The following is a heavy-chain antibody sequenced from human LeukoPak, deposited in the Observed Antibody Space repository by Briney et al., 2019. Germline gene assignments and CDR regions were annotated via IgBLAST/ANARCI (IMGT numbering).Heavy chain of an antibody. CDR1: GFTFSSYS. D-gene: IGHD3-9*01. Sequence: GGSLTLSCAASGFTFSSYSMNWVRQAPGQGLEWVSSISSSSSYIYYADSVKGRFTISRDNAKNSLYLQMNSLRAEDTAVYYCARGPTGSFDYWGQGTLVTVSS. CDR3: ARGPTGSFDY. J-gene: IGHJ4*02. CDR2: ISSSSSYI. V-gene: IGHV3-21*01.